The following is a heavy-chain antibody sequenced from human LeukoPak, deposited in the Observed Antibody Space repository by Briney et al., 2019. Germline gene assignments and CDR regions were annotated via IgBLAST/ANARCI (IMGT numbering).Heavy chain of an antibody. V-gene: IGHV4-59*01. CDR1: GVSISSYY. Sequence: SETLSHTCTVSGVSISSYYWSWIRPPPGKGLEWIGYIYYSGSTNYKPSLKSRVTISVDTSKSQFSLKLSSVTAADTGVYYCARDRREHYYYYYMDVWGKGTTVTVSS. J-gene: IGHJ6*03. D-gene: IGHD1-14*01. CDR2: IYYSGST. CDR3: ARDRREHYYYYYMDV.